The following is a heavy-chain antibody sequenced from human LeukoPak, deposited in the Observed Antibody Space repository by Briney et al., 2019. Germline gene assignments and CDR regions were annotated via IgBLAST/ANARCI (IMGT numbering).Heavy chain of an antibody. Sequence: SRDLSLPCRVSGGSINSGGYYWSWIRQNPGKGLEWIDYIYYIGTTYYNPSLKSRVTISLDTSKNQFSLKLSSVTAADTAVYYSARDTNDDSSGSPFDPWGQGTLVTVSS. D-gene: IGHD3-22*01. CDR3: ARDTNDDSSGSPFDP. V-gene: IGHV4-31*03. CDR2: IYYIGTT. J-gene: IGHJ5*02. CDR1: GGSINSGGYY.